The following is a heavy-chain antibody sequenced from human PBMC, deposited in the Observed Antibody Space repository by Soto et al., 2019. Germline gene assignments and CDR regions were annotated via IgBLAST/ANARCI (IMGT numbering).Heavy chain of an antibody. CDR2: IKPDGSWT. Sequence: GGSLRLSCAAPGFTFSSYWMHWVRQAPGKGLVWVSRIKPDGSWTIHADSGKGRFTISRDNAKSMVYLQMNSLRVEDTAVYYCAGYNWNSQNYWGHGTLVTVSS. CDR3: AGYNWNSQNY. D-gene: IGHD1-7*01. CDR1: GFTFSSYW. J-gene: IGHJ4*01. V-gene: IGHV3-74*01.